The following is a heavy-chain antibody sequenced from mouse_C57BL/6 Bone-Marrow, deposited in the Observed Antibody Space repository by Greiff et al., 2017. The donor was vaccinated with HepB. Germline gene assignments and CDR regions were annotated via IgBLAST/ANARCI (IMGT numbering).Heavy chain of an antibody. Sequence: EVQLLHSGPELVKPGASVKISCKVSGYTFTDYYMNWVKQSQGKSLEWIGDSNPNNGGTSYNQKCKGKATLTVDKSSSTAYMELRSLTSEDSAVYYCARGTAQATRYAIDYWGQGTSVTVSS. D-gene: IGHD3-2*02. V-gene: IGHV1-26*01. CDR1: GYTFTDYY. CDR3: ARGTAQATRYAIDY. J-gene: IGHJ4*01. CDR2: SNPNNGGT.